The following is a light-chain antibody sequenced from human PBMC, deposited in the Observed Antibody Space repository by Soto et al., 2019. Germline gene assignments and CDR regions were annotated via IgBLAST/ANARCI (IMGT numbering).Light chain of an antibody. CDR3: HQSYSLPCT. CDR2: EVS. J-gene: IGKJ1*01. V-gene: IGKV1-39*01. Sequence: DIQMTQSPSSLSASVGDRVTISCRASQSINKWLAWYQHKPGKAPNLLIYEVSTLHRGVPSRSSGSGSGTDFILSISSLQPEDFATYYCHQSYSLPCTFGLATQVE. CDR1: QSINKW.